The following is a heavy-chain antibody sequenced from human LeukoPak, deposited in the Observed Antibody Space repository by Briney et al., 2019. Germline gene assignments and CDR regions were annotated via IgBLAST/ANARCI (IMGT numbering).Heavy chain of an antibody. D-gene: IGHD2-15*01. J-gene: IGHJ6*02. CDR1: GGSISSSSYY. CDR3: ARRDMYYGMDV. V-gene: IGHV4-39*07. CDR2: IYYSGST. Sequence: SETLSLTCTVSGGSISSSSYYWGWIRQPPGKGLEWIGSIYYSGSTYYNPSLKSRVTISVDTSKNQFSLKLSSVTAADTAVYYCARRDMYYGMDVWGQGTTVTVSS.